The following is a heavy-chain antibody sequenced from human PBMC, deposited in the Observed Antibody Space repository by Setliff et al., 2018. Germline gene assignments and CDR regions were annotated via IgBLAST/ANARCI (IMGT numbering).Heavy chain of an antibody. CDR2: INPGGGSS. CDR3: ARAGSAAAGRKGIFGY. Sequence: ASVKVSCKASGYSFNSYYMHWVRQAPGQGLEWMGIINPGGGSSSSTEKFQGRVTMTRDTSASTVYMEMGNLTSDDTAVYYCARAGSAAAGRKGIFGYWGQGSLVTVSS. CDR1: GYSFNSYY. V-gene: IGHV1-46*02. D-gene: IGHD6-13*01. J-gene: IGHJ4*02.